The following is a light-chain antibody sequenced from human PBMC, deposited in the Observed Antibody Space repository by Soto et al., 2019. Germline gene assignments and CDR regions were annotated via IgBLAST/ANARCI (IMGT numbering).Light chain of an antibody. J-gene: IGKJ1*01. CDR2: AAS. V-gene: IGKV3-11*01. CDR1: QSVGSS. Sequence: EIVLTQSPATLSLSPGERATLSCRASQSVGSSLAWYQQKLGQAPRLLIYAASDRATGIPGRFSGSGSGTDFTLIISSLEPEDFAFYYCQQGNTWPRTFGQGTKVDI. CDR3: QQGNTWPRT.